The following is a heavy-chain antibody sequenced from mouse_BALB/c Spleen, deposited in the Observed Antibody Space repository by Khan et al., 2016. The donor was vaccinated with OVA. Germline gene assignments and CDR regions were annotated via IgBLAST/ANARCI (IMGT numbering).Heavy chain of an antibody. CDR2: ISYSGNT. CDR1: GYSITSDYA. Sequence: EVQLQESGPGLVKPSQSLSLTCTVTGYSITSDYAWNWIRQFPGIKLEWMGFISYSGNTKYNPSLKSRFSITRDTSKNQFFLQLNSVTTEDTATYYCARVYGGDFDYWGQGTSLTVSS. D-gene: IGHD1-1*01. J-gene: IGHJ2*02. CDR3: ARVYGGDFDY. V-gene: IGHV3-2*02.